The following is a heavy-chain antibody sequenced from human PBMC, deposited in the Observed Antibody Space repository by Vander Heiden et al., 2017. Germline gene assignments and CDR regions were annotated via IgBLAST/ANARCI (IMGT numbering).Heavy chain of an antibody. V-gene: IGHV3-73*02. D-gene: IGHD2-21*02. Sequence: EVQLVESGGGLVQTGGSLKLYCAVSGFTSSGSNIHWVRQASGKGLEWVGLIRSKAHNYATAYTASVKGRFTISRDDSKDTAYLQMNSLKTEDTAVYYCCEYCAGDCHPSGYWGQGTLVTVSS. CDR1: GFTSSGSN. CDR2: IRSKAHNYAT. CDR3: CEYCAGDCHPSGY. J-gene: IGHJ4*02.